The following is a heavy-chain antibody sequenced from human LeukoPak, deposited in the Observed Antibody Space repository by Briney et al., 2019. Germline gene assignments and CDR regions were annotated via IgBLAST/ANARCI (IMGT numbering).Heavy chain of an antibody. J-gene: IGHJ4*02. CDR3: ARGRGTLVWEYYFDY. Sequence: GSLRLSCAASGFSFSTYAMHWVRQAPGKGLEWIGEINHSGSTNYNPSLKSRVTISVDTSKNQFSLKLSSVTAADTAVYYCARGRGTLVWEYYFDYWGQGTLVTVSS. CDR2: INHSGST. V-gene: IGHV4-34*01. CDR1: GFSFSTYA. D-gene: IGHD3-10*01.